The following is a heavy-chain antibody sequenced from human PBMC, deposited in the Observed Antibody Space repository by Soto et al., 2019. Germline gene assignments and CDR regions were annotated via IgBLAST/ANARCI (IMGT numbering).Heavy chain of an antibody. CDR2: IYYSGST. Sequence: PSETLSLACTVSVGSISSSSYYWGWIRQPPGKGLEWIGSIYYSGSTYYNPSLKSRVTISVDTSKNQFSLKLSSVTAADTAVYYCARGYCSGGSCYRYWGQGSQVTAPQ. J-gene: IGHJ4*02. V-gene: IGHV4-39*01. CDR3: ARGYCSGGSCYRY. D-gene: IGHD2-15*01. CDR1: VGSISSSSYY.